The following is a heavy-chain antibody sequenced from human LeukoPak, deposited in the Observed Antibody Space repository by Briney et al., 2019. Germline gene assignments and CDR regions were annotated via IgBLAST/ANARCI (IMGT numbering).Heavy chain of an antibody. D-gene: IGHD3-10*01. CDR1: GVTVNSNY. Sequence: GGSLRLSCVVSGVTVNSNYMSWVRQAPGKGPECVAVIYNGGTTYHADSVKGRFTISRDNSRDTLYLQMSSLRPEDTAVYYCAREAYYGSGRSRQPSPVWGQGTLVIVSS. CDR2: IYNGGTT. J-gene: IGHJ4*02. CDR3: AREAYYGSGRSRQPSPV. V-gene: IGHV3-66*02.